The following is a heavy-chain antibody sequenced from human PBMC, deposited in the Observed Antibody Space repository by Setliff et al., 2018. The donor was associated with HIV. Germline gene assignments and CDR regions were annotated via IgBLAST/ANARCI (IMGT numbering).Heavy chain of an antibody. CDR2: IYQSGST. J-gene: IGHJ6*03. CDR1: GASISDSNSY. V-gene: IGHV4-39*01. D-gene: IGHD6-13*01. CDR3: ARHRDPPGSRWIYYYYYMDL. Sequence: SETLSLTCAVYGASISDSNSYWGWIRQPPGERLEWLGSIYQSGSTSYNPSLSSRLTISVDTSKNQVSLRLSSVTAADTGVYCARHRDPPGSRWIYYYYYMDLWGEGTTVTVSS.